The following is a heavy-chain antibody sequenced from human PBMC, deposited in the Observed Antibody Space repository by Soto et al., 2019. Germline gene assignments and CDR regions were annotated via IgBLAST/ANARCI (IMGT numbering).Heavy chain of an antibody. J-gene: IGHJ4*02. D-gene: IGHD2-2*02. CDR2: IIPIFGTA. CDR1: GGTFSSYA. V-gene: IGHV1-69*13. Sequence: ASVKVSCKASGGTFSSYAISGVRQAPGQGLEWMGGIIPIFGTANYAQKFQGRVTITADESTSTAYMELSSLRSEDTAVYYCARVRKYCSSTSCYIYYFDYWGQGTLVTVSS. CDR3: ARVRKYCSSTSCYIYYFDY.